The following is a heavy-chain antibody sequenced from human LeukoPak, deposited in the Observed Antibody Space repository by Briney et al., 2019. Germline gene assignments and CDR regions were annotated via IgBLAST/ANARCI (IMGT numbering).Heavy chain of an antibody. Sequence: PSETLSLTCTVSGGSISSSSYYWGWIRQPPGKGLEWIGSIYYSGSTYYNPSLKSRVTISVDTSKNQFSLKLSSVTAADTAVYYCARHFPGDPFDYWGQGTLVTVSS. V-gene: IGHV4-39*01. CDR1: GGSISSSSYY. CDR3: ARHFPGDPFDY. J-gene: IGHJ4*02. CDR2: IYYSGST. D-gene: IGHD7-27*01.